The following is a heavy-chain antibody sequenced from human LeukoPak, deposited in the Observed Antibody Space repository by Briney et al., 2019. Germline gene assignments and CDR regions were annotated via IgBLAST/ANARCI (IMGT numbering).Heavy chain of an antibody. J-gene: IGHJ4*02. D-gene: IGHD3-10*01. CDR1: GGSFSGYY. CDR3: ARGPYYFGSGTDYNRFNVVY. CDR2: INHSGST. Sequence: SETLSLTCAAYGGSFSGYYWTWIRQPPGKGLEWIGEINHSGSTNYNPSLKSRVTISIDTSKSQFSLKLSSVTAADTAVYYCARGPYYFGSGTDYNRFNVVYWGQGILVTVSS. V-gene: IGHV4-34*01.